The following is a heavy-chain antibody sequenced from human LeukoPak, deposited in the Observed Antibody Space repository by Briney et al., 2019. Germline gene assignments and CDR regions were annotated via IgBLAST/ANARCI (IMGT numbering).Heavy chain of an antibody. CDR1: GFTFSSYA. V-gene: IGHV3-23*01. Sequence: GGSLRLSCAASGFTFSSYAMSWVRQAPGKGLEWVSAISGSGGSTYYADSVKGRFTISRDNSKNTLYLQMNSLRAEDTAVYYCANRRVYYYDSSGYYDDYYFDYWGQGTLVTVSS. J-gene: IGHJ4*02. CDR3: ANRRVYYYDSSGYYDDYYFDY. CDR2: ISGSGGST. D-gene: IGHD3-22*01.